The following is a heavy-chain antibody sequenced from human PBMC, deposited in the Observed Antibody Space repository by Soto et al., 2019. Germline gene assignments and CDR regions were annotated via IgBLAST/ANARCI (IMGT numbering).Heavy chain of an antibody. CDR1: GFTFSSYA. D-gene: IGHD6-19*01. J-gene: IGHJ1*01. V-gene: IGHV3-23*01. CDR2: ISGSCGST. CDR3: AKRMDSSGWYIPDAAAEYFQH. Sequence: EVQLLESGGGLVQPGGSLRLSCAASGFTFSSYAMSWVRQAPGKGLEWVSAISGSCGSTYYADSVKGRFTISRDNSKNTLYLQMNSLRAEDTAVYYCAKRMDSSGWYIPDAAAEYFQHWGQGTLVTVSS.